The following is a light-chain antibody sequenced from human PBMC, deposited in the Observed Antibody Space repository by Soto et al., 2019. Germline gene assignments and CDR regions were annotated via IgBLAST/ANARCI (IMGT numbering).Light chain of an antibody. V-gene: IGKV1-9*01. CDR3: QQLNTFPVT. J-gene: IGKJ5*01. CDR2: ASS. CDR1: QGISSY. Sequence: DIQLTQSPSFLSASVGDRVTITFRASQGISSYLAWYQQTPRKAPKLLIYASSILQSGVPSRFSGSGSGTEFTLTISSLQPEDFATYYCQQLNTFPVTFGQGTRLAI.